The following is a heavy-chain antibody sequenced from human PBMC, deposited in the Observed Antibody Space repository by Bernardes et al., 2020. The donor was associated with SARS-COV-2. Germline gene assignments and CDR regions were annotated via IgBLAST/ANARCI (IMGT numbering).Heavy chain of an antibody. J-gene: IGHJ4*02. CDR2: IWYDGSNK. V-gene: IGHV3-33*01. CDR1: GFTFSSYG. CDR3: ARENTYPLFDY. Sequence: GGSLRLSCAASGFTFSSYGMHWVRQAPGKGLEWVAVIWYDGSNKYYADSVKGRFTISRDNSKNTLYLQMNSLRAEDTAVYYCARENTYPLFDYWGQGTLVTGPS.